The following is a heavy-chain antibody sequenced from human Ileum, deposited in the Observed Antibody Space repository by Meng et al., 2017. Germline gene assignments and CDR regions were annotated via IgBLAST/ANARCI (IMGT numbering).Heavy chain of an antibody. CDR3: ARDGYSSSSFDY. J-gene: IGHJ4*02. CDR1: GFTFESYA. D-gene: IGHD6-13*01. CDR2: IGSGSRAT. V-gene: IGHV3-23*04. Sequence: LVAAGGGVGQSWKSVRLSCGGSGFTFESYAMSWVSQAPGRGLEWVSAIGSGSRATHYADSVKGRFSISRDDSKNTLYLQMNSLRAEDTAVYYCARDGYSSSSFDYWGQGTLVTVSS.